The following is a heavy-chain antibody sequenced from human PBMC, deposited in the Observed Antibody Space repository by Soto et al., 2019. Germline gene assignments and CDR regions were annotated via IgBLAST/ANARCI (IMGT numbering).Heavy chain of an antibody. CDR2: IYYSGST. V-gene: IGHV4-31*03. D-gene: IGHD3-22*01. CDR3: ARGYYDSSGYLDY. CDR1: GGSISSCGSY. Sequence: SXTQSLTGTVSGGSISSCGSYWIWIRQHPGKGVEWIGYIYYSGSTYYNPSLKSRVTISVDTSKNQFSLKLSSVTAADTAVYYCARGYYDSSGYLDYWGQGTLVTVSS. J-gene: IGHJ4*02.